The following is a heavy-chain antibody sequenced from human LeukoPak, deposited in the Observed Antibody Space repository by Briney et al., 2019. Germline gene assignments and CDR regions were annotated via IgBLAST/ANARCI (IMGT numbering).Heavy chain of an antibody. D-gene: IGHD5-24*01. V-gene: IGHV3-15*01. CDR1: GFTFSNAW. CDR3: TTDPPAAEMATTYFDY. J-gene: IGHJ4*02. Sequence: GGSLRLSCAASGFTFSNAWMSWVRQAPGEGLEWVGRIKSKTDGGTTDYAAPVKGRFTISRDDSKNTLYLQMNSLKAEDTAVYYCTTDPPAAEMATTYFDYWGQGTLVTVSS. CDR2: IKSKTDGGTT.